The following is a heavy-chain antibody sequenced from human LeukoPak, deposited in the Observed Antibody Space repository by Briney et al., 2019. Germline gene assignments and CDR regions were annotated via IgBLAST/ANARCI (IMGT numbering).Heavy chain of an antibody. V-gene: IGHV4-59*01. CDR2: ISYSGTT. CDR3: ARDRGNYFDY. D-gene: IGHD6-13*01. CDR1: AGSTSSYY. Sequence: TSETLSLTCTVSAGSTSSYYWSWIRQPPGKGLEWIGYISYSGTTNYNPSLKSRVTISVAPSKNQFSLKLRSVTAPDTAVYYCARDRGNYFDYWGQGTLVTVSS. J-gene: IGHJ4*02.